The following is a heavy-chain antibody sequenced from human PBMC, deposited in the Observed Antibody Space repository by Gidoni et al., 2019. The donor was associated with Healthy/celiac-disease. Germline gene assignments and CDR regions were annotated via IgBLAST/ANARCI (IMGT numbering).Heavy chain of an antibody. D-gene: IGHD3-10*01. CDR1: GYTFTSYA. CDR2: INAGNGNT. J-gene: IGHJ4*02. Sequence: QVQLVQSGAEEKKPGASVKVSCKASGYTFTSYAMHWVRQAPGQRLEWMGWINAGNGNTKYSQKFQGRVTITRDTSASTAYMELSSLRSEDTAVYYCARARGSPNYYGSGSYRDYWGQGTLVTVSS. V-gene: IGHV1-3*05. CDR3: ARARGSPNYYGSGSYRDY.